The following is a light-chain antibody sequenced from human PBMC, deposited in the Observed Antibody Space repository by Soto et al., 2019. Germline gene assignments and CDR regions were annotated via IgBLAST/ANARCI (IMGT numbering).Light chain of an antibody. J-gene: IGLJ2*01. Sequence: QSALTQPASVSGSPGQSITISCTGTNSDIGRYKFVPWFQQHPGKAPKLMIFEGTNRPSGVSNRFSGSKSGNTASLTISGLQAEDEAIYFCSSSTNTNTLVIFGGGTKLTVL. CDR3: SSSTNTNTLVI. CDR1: NSDIGRYKF. V-gene: IGLV2-14*01. CDR2: EGT.